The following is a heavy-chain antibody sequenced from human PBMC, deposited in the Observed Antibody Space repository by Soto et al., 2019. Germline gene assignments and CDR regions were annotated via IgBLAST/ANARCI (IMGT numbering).Heavy chain of an antibody. CDR1: GGSISSGGYS. J-gene: IGHJ6*02. CDR2: IYHSGST. D-gene: IGHD6-13*01. V-gene: IGHV4-30-2*01. Sequence: SETLSLTXAVSGGSISSGGYSWSWIRQPPGKGLEWIGYIYHSGSTYYNPSLKSRVTISVDRSKNQFSLKLSSVTAVDTAVYYCARGSSSRHYYYYGMDVWGQGTTVTVSS. CDR3: ARGSSSRHYYYYGMDV.